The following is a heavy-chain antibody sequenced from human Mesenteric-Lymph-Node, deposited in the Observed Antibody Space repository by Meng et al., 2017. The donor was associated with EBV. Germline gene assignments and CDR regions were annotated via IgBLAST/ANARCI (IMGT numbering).Heavy chain of an antibody. CDR1: GFTFSNYA. CDR2: TSGGGDIT. CDR3: ANESFP. Sequence: VHLLGSGGGLVPPGGSLRLSCVASGFTFSNYAMSWVRQAPGKGLEWVSTTSGGGDITYYADSVKGRFTISRDNSKNTLFLQMNSLKAEDTAVYYCANESFPWGQGTLVTVSS. J-gene: IGHJ5*02. V-gene: IGHV3-23*01.